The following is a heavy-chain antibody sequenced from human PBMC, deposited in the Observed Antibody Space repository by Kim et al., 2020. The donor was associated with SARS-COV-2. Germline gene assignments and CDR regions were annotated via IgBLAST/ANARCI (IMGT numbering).Heavy chain of an antibody. CDR3: AKDWSHYDILTGYWGVGLDYYGMDV. CDR1: GFTFSSYA. V-gene: IGHV3-23*01. Sequence: GGSLRLSCAASGFTFSSYAMSWVRQAPGKGLEWVSAISGSGGSTYYADSVKGRFTISRDNSKNTLYLQMNSLRAEDTAVYYCAKDWSHYDILTGYWGVGLDYYGMDVWGQGTTVTVSS. D-gene: IGHD3-9*01. CDR2: ISGSGGST. J-gene: IGHJ6*02.